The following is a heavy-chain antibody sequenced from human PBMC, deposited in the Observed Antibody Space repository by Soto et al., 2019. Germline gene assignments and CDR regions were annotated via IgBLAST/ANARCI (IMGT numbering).Heavy chain of an antibody. V-gene: IGHV4-39*07. J-gene: IGHJ5*02. CDR3: ARGAIVGDNWFDP. CDR2: IYYSGST. Sequence: SETLSLTCTVSGGSISSSSYYWGWIRQPPGKGLEWIGSIYYSGSTNYNPSLKSRVTISVDTSKNQFSLKLSSVTAADTAVYYCARGAIVGDNWFDPWGQGTLVTVSS. CDR1: GGSISSSSYY. D-gene: IGHD1-26*01.